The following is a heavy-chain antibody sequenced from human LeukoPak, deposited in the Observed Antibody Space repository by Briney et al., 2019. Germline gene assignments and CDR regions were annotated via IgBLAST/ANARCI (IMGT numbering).Heavy chain of an antibody. CDR1: GFTFSSYS. Sequence: GESLRLSCAASGFTFSSYSMNWVRQAPGKGLEWVSSISSSSSYIYYADSVKGRFTISRDNAKNSLYLQMNSLRAEDTAVYYCARGSDIVATSDLDYWGQGTLVTVSS. J-gene: IGHJ4*02. V-gene: IGHV3-21*01. CDR2: ISSSSSYI. CDR3: ARGSDIVATSDLDY. D-gene: IGHD5-12*01.